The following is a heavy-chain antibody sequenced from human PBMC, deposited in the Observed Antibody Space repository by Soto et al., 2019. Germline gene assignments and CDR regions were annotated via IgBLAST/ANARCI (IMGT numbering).Heavy chain of an antibody. CDR3: ARDPGASSGYVWEGYSYYYGMDV. CDR1: GGSVSSGSYY. Sequence: SETLSLTCTVSGGSVSSGSYYWSWIRQPPGKGLEWIGYIYYSGSTNYNPSLKSRVTISVDTSKNQFSVKLSSVTAADTAVYYCARDPGASSGYVWEGYSYYYGMDVWGQGTTVTVSS. J-gene: IGHJ6*02. CDR2: IYYSGST. V-gene: IGHV4-61*01. D-gene: IGHD3-22*01.